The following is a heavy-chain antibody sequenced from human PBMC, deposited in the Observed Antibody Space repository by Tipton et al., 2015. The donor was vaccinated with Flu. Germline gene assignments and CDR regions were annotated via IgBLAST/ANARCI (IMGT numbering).Heavy chain of an antibody. Sequence: TLSLTCSVSGYSMRSDYFWGWIRQPPGKGLEWIGNIHYSGSPNYNPSLKSRVTISIDTSKNQFSLRLTSVTAADTAVYYCARDRWEYASGFDPWGQGTPVTVSP. CDR3: ARDRWEYASGFDP. J-gene: IGHJ5*02. CDR2: IHYSGSP. CDR1: GYSMRSDYF. D-gene: IGHD6-19*01. V-gene: IGHV4-38-2*02.